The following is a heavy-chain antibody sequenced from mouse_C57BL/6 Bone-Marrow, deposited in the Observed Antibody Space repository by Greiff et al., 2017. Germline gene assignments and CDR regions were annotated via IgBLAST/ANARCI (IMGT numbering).Heavy chain of an antibody. Sequence: QVQLQQPGAELVMPGASVKLSCKASGYTFTSYWMHWVKQRPGQGLEWIGEIDPSDSYTNYNQKFKGKSTLTVDKSSSTAYMQLSSLTSEDSAVYYCARTGKSMDYWCQGTSVTVSS. V-gene: IGHV1-69*01. CDR1: GYTFTSYW. CDR2: IDPSDSYT. J-gene: IGHJ4*01. CDR3: ARTGKSMDY.